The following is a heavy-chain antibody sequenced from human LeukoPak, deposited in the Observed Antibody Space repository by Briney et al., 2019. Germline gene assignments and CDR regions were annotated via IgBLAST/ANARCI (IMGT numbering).Heavy chain of an antibody. V-gene: IGHV4-59*01. Sequence: SETLSLTCTVSGGSISSYYCSWIRQPPGKGLESIGYISDSGSTNYNPSLKSRVTISVATSKNQFSLKLSSVTAADTAVYYCARVNSYGYGYFFDYWGQGALVTVSS. J-gene: IGHJ4*02. D-gene: IGHD5-18*01. CDR3: ARVNSYGYGYFFDY. CDR2: ISDSGST. CDR1: GGSISSYY.